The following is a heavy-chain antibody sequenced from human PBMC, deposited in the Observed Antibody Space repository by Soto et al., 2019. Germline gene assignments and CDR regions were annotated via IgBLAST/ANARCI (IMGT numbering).Heavy chain of an antibody. Sequence: SETLSLTCSVSGGSVSDKTYYWSWIRQPPGKRLEWIGYVYYSGTTNYNPSLKSRVTISVDLSKNRFSLRLSSVTTADTALYSCARTTAVPNPSRSSYFFGYWGRGTLVAVSS. CDR1: GGSVSDKTYY. D-gene: IGHD4-17*01. CDR3: ARTTAVPNPSRSSYFFGY. V-gene: IGHV4-61*01. CDR2: VYYSGTT. J-gene: IGHJ4*02.